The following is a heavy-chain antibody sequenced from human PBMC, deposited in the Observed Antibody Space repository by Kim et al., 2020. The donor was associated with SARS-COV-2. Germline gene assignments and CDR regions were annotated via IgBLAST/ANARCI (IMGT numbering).Heavy chain of an antibody. CDR3: GRDQWIVPAAPDY. V-gene: IGHV3-21*01. Sequence: GGSLRLSCAASGFTFSSYSMNWVRQAPGKGLEWVSSISSSSSYIHYADSVKGRFTISRDNAKNSLYLQMNSLRGEDTAVYYCGRDQWIVPAAPDYWGQGTLVTVSS. CDR1: GFTFSSYS. J-gene: IGHJ4*02. D-gene: IGHD2-2*01. CDR2: ISSSSSYI.